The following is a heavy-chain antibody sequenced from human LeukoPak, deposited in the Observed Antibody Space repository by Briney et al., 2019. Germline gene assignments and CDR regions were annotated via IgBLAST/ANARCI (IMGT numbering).Heavy chain of an antibody. CDR2: IYHSGKT. V-gene: IGHV4-4*02. J-gene: IGHJ4*02. D-gene: IGHD3-22*01. Sequence: SGTLSLTCAVSGGSISSSNWWSWVRQPPGKGLEWIGEIYHSGKTNYNPSLKSRVTMSVDTSKNQFSLKLNSVTAADTAVYYCARDTYYYDSSGYSSFDYWGQGTLVTVSS. CDR3: ARDTYYYDSSGYSSFDY. CDR1: GGSISSSNW.